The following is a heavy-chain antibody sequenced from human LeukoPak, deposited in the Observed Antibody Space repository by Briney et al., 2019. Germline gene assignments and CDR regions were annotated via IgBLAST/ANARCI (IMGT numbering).Heavy chain of an antibody. D-gene: IGHD2-2*01. J-gene: IGHJ4*02. CDR2: IYTSGST. CDR1: GGSISSGAYY. V-gene: IGHV4-61*02. CDR3: ARGYCSSPNCPRGGFDY. Sequence: TLSLTCTVSGGSISSGAYYWSWIRQPAGKGLEWIGRIYTSGSTNYNPSLKSRVTISVDTSKNQFSLKLSSVTAADTAVYYCARGYCSSPNCPRGGFDYWGQGTLVTVSS.